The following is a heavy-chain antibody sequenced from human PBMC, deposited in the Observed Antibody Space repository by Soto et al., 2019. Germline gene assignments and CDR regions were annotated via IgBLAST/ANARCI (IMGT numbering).Heavy chain of an antibody. J-gene: IGHJ4*02. CDR1: GGSSSGYY. CDR2: INHSGST. Sequence: PSETLSLTCAVYGGSSSGYYWSWIRQPPGKGLEWIGEINHSGSTNYNPSLKSRVTISVDTSKNQFSLKLSSVTAADTAVYYCARGRANYYGSGSYYNDYWGQGTLVTVSS. D-gene: IGHD3-10*01. V-gene: IGHV4-34*01. CDR3: ARGRANYYGSGSYYNDY.